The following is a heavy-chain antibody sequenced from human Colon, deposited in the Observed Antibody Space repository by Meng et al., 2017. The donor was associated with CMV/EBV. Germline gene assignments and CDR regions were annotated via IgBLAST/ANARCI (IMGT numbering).Heavy chain of an antibody. D-gene: IGHD3-3*01. CDR2: IYYSGST. CDR1: GGSIGSYY. CDR3: ARVGLYYDFWSGYYTNYFDY. Sequence: SETLSLTCTVSGGSIGSYYWSWIRQPPGKGLEWIGYIYYSGSTNYNPSLKSRVTISVDTSKNQFSLKLSSVTAADTAVYYCARVGLYYDFWSGYYTNYFDYWGQGTLVTVSS. J-gene: IGHJ4*02. V-gene: IGHV4-59*01.